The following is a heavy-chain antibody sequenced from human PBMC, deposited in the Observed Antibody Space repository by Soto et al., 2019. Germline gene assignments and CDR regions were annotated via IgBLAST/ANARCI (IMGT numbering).Heavy chain of an antibody. J-gene: IGHJ3*02. CDR2: INIGNGNT. V-gene: IGHV1-3*04. CDR1: GYTFTSYA. D-gene: IGHD6-19*01. Sequence: ASVKVSCKASGYTFTSYAMHWVRQAPGQRPEWMGGINIGNGNTKYSQKFQGRVTITRDTSATTAYMELSSLRSEDTAVYHCARDMTRYSSDWDVFDAFDIWGQGTMVTVSS. CDR3: ARDMTRYSSDWDVFDAFDI.